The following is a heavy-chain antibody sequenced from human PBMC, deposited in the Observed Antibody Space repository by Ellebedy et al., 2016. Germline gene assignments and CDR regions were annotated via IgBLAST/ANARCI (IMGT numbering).Heavy chain of an antibody. CDR2: IAHNGYT. J-gene: IGHJ4*02. V-gene: IGHV4-39*01. CDR3: ARLGPDTQLEF. Sequence: SETLSLTXSVSGASISTYLYYCAWIRQTPGKGLEWIGSIAHNGYTYYTPSLKSRVTISGDTSKNQFSLKLSSVSAADTAVYYCARLGPDTQLEFWGQGTLITVSS. D-gene: IGHD6-13*01. CDR1: GASISTYLYY.